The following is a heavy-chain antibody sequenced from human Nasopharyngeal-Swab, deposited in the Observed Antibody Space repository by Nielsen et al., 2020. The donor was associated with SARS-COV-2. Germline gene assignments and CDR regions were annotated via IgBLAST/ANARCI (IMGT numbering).Heavy chain of an antibody. CDR2: INSDGSST. D-gene: IGHD2-2*01. Sequence: GESLKLSCAASGFTFSSYWMHWVRQAPGKGLVWVSRINSDGSSTSYADSVKGRFTISRDNAKNSLYLQMNSLRAEDTAVYYCARDRWGYCSSTSCYGGQGLFDYWGQGTLVTVSS. CDR3: ARDRWGYCSSTSCYGGQGLFDY. V-gene: IGHV3-74*01. J-gene: IGHJ4*02. CDR1: GFTFSSYW.